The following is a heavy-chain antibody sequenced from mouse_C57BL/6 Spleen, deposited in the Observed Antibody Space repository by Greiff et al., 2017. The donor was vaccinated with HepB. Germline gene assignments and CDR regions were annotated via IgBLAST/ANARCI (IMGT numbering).Heavy chain of an antibody. J-gene: IGHJ4*01. CDR3: ARWEYYGSSLLRDY. V-gene: IGHV1-80*01. Sequence: QVQLQQSGAELVKPGASVKISCKASGYAFSSYWMNWVKQRPGKGLEWIGQIYPGDGDTNYNGKFKGKATLTADKSSSTAYMQLSSLTSEDSAVYFCARWEYYGSSLLRDYWGQGTSVTVSS. CDR1: GYAFSSYW. D-gene: IGHD1-1*01. CDR2: IYPGDGDT.